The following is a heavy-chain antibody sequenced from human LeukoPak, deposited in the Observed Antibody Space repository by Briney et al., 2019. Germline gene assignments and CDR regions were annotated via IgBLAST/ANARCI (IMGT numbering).Heavy chain of an antibody. CDR3: ARAPPYSSGWYSWFDP. J-gene: IGHJ5*02. V-gene: IGHV4-59*01. CDR1: GGSISSYY. D-gene: IGHD6-19*01. CDR2: IYYSGST. Sequence: SETLSLTCTVSGGSISSYYWSWIRQPPGKGLEWIGYIYYSGSTNYNPSLKSRVTISVDTSKNQFSLKLSSVTAADTAVYYCARAPPYSSGWYSWFDPWGQGTLVTVSS.